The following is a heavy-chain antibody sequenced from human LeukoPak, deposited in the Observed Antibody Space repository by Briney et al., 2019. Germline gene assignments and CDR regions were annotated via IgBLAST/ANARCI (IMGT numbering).Heavy chain of an antibody. D-gene: IGHD3-10*01. J-gene: IGHJ6*02. CDR3: ATSHSGSYSYYYGMDV. CDR2: IYYSGST. Sequence: SETLSLTCTVSGGSISSYYWSWIRQPPGKGLEWIGYIYYSGSTNYNPSLKSRVTISVDTSKNQLPLKLSSVTAADTAVYYCATSHSGSYSYYYGMDVWGQGTTVTVSS. CDR1: GGSISSYY. V-gene: IGHV4-59*08.